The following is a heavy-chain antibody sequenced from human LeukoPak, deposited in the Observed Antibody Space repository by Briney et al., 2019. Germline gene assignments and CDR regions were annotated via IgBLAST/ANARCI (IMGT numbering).Heavy chain of an antibody. J-gene: IGHJ6*03. CDR3: ARAPSHSPYNFYYMDV. Sequence: GGSLRLSCAASGFTFSTYAMNWVRQAPGKGLEWVSAISGGTYSADSVRGRFTISSDNSKNTLYLQMNSLRAEDTAVYYCARAPSHSPYNFYYMDVWGKGTTVTVSS. CDR2: ISGGT. CDR1: GFTFSTYA. D-gene: IGHD6-13*01. V-gene: IGHV3-23*01.